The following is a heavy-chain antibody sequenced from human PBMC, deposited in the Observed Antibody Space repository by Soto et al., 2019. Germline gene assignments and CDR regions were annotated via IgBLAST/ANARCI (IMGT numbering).Heavy chain of an antibody. V-gene: IGHV3-53*05. CDR3: AHAGVYCSSTSCYAYFDYFDY. CDR2: IYSGGST. D-gene: IGHD2-2*01. CDR1: GFTVSSNY. Sequence: GGSLRLSCAASGFTVSSNYMSWVRQAPGKGLEWVSVIYSGGSTYYADSVKGRFTKDTSKNQVVLTMTNMDPVDTATYYCAHAGVYCSSTSCYAYFDYFDYWGQGTLVTVSS. J-gene: IGHJ4*02.